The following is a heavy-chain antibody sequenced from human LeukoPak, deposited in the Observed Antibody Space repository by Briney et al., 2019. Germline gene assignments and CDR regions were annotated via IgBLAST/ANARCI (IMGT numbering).Heavy chain of an antibody. CDR1: GFTFSSYG. J-gene: IGHJ4*02. Sequence: GRSLRLSCAASGFTFSSYGMHWVRQAPGKGLEWVAVISYDGSNKYYADSVKGRFTISRDNSKNTLYLQMNSLRAEDTAVYYCAKEGVIVVVPAASSFDYWGQGTLVTVSS. V-gene: IGHV3-30*18. D-gene: IGHD2-2*01. CDR3: AKEGVIVVVPAASSFDY. CDR2: ISYDGSNK.